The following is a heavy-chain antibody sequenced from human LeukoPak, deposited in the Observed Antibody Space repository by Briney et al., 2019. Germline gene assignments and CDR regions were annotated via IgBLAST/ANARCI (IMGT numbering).Heavy chain of an antibody. D-gene: IGHD1-26*01. V-gene: IGHV1-18*01. CDR1: GYTFTSYG. CDR3: AQMGRLSGSYPPTYYYYHMDV. J-gene: IGHJ6*02. Sequence: GASVRVSCKASGYTFTSYGISWARQAPGQGLEWMGWNSAYNGNTNYAQNLQGRVTMTTDTSTSTAYMELRSLRSDDTAVYYCAQMGRLSGSYPPTYYYYHMDVWGQGTTVTVSS. CDR2: NSAYNGNT.